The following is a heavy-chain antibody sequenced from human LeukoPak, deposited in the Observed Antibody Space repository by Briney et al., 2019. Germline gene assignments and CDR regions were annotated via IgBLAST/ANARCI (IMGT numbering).Heavy chain of an antibody. Sequence: SETLSLTCTVSGDSISNYHWTWIRQPAGKGLEWIGQIHRSGSTKSNPPLESRVTMSIDTPENQVFLTIRSVTAADTAIYYCARRETSTGWSFDSWGQGTLVTVSS. CDR2: IHRSGST. V-gene: IGHV4-4*07. D-gene: IGHD6-19*01. J-gene: IGHJ4*02. CDR1: GDSISNYH. CDR3: ARRETSTGWSFDS.